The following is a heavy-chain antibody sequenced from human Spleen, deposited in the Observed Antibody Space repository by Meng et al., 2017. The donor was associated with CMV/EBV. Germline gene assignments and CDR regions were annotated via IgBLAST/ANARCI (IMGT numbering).Heavy chain of an antibody. D-gene: IGHD2-2*01. Sequence: SETLSLTCTVSGGSISSTSYYWGWIRQPPGKGLEWIGRIYYSGSTYYNPSLKSRVTISVDTSKNQFSLKLTSLTAADTAVYYCARGRVPAATYCVDYWGQGTLVTVSS. J-gene: IGHJ4*02. CDR3: ARGRVPAATYCVDY. CDR1: GGSISSTSYY. V-gene: IGHV4-39*01. CDR2: IYYSGST.